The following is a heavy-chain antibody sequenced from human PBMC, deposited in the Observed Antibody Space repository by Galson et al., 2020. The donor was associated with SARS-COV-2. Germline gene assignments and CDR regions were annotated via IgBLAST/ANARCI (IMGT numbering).Heavy chain of an antibody. V-gene: IGHV4-38-2*01. J-gene: IGHJ3*01. Sequence: SETLSLTCAVSGYSISSGYYWGWIRQPPGTGLEWIGSMHHSGSTYYNPSRKSRVSISVDTSKNHFSLKLSSVTAADTAVYSCARQGLGIAASAFDFWGQGTMVTVSS. D-gene: IGHD6-13*01. CDR2: MHHSGST. CDR3: ARQGLGIAASAFDF. CDR1: GYSISSGYY.